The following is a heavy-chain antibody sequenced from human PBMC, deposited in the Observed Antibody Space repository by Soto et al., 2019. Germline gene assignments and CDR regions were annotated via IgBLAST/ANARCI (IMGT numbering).Heavy chain of an antibody. V-gene: IGHV3-23*01. D-gene: IGHD3-16*02. Sequence: SGGSLRLSCATSGVPFSSYAMVWVRQAAEKGLEWVASISNNGDTAYYADSVKGRFTISRGNSENTLYLQMNGLRADDTALYFCAKSRVFIGAIVTLLDSWGQGTQVTVSS. CDR2: ISNNGDTA. CDR1: GVPFSSYA. CDR3: AKSRVFIGAIVTLLDS. J-gene: IGHJ4*02.